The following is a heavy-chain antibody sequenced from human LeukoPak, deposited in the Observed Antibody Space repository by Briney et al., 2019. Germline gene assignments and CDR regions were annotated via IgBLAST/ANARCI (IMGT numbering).Heavy chain of an antibody. D-gene: IGHD1-26*01. J-gene: IGHJ4*02. CDR1: GGSISSYY. CDR3: ARESGSYRLLDY. V-gene: IGHV4-4*07. Sequence: SETLSLTCTVSGGSISSYYWSWIRQPAGKGLEWIGRTYTSGSTNYNPSLKNRVTMSVDTSKNQFSLKLSSVTAADTAVYYCARESGSYRLLDYWGQGTLVTVSS. CDR2: TYTSGST.